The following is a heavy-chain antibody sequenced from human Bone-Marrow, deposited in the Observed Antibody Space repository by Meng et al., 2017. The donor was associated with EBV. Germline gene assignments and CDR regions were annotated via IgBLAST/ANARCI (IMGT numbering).Heavy chain of an antibody. J-gene: IGHJ4*02. CDR1: GFTFSSYA. Sequence: EVQLLESXGGLVQPGGSLSLSCAASGFTFSSYAMSWVRQAPGKGLEWVSAISGSGGSTYYADSVKGRFTISRDNSKNTLYLQMNSLRAEDTAVYYCAKDLGTMVRGSDHWGQGTLVTVSS. V-gene: IGHV3-23*01. CDR3: AKDLGTMVRGSDH. D-gene: IGHD3-10*01. CDR2: ISGSGGST.